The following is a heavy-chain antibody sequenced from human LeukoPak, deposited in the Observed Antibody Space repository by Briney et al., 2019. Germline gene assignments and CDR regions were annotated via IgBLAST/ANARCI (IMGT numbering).Heavy chain of an antibody. CDR1: GFTFSNYH. D-gene: IGHD3-16*01. Sequence: GGSLTLSCAASGFTFSNYHLNWFRQAPGKGLEGVSSIDLGGDNTHYAESMRGRFTVSRDNAKSSLYLQMNSLRAEDTTLYFCARSMITLAGLMVLWGQGTQVSVSS. CDR3: ARSMITLAGLMVL. CDR2: IDLGGDNT. J-gene: IGHJ4*02. V-gene: IGHV3-21*06.